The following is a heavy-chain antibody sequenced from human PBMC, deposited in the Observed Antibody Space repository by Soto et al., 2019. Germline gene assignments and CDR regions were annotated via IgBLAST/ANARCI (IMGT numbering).Heavy chain of an antibody. J-gene: IGHJ4*02. D-gene: IGHD3-10*01. Sequence: QVQLVQSGAEVKKPGSSVKVSCKASGGTFSSYTISWVRQAPGQGLEWMGRIIPILGIANYAQKFQGRVTITADKSTSTAYMELSSLRSEDKAVYYCARDLVRGVTIDYWGQGTLVTVSS. CDR2: IIPILGIA. CDR1: GGTFSSYT. CDR3: ARDLVRGVTIDY. V-gene: IGHV1-69*08.